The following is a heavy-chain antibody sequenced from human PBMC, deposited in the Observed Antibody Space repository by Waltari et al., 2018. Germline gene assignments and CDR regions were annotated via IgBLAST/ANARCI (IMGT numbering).Heavy chain of an antibody. D-gene: IGHD3-10*01. CDR2: IRASGGNV. Sequence: EVQLVESGGGLIQPGGSLRLSCAASGFSISDYGVSWVRQAPGKGLEWVXRIRASGGNVAYTDSVMGRFTISRDTSQNTVYLQMIGLRVEDTAVYYCTRSISQGVTASDYWGQGTLVTVSS. CDR3: TRSISQGVTASDY. V-gene: IGHV3-23*04. CDR1: GFSISDYG. J-gene: IGHJ4*02.